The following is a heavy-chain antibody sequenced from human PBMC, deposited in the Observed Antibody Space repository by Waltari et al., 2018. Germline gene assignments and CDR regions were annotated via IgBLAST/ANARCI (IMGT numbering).Heavy chain of an antibody. CDR1: GGSISSGSYY. CDR2: IYTSGST. D-gene: IGHD3-3*01. Sequence: QVQLQESGPGLVKPSQTLSLTCTVSGGSISSGSYYWSWIRQPAGKGLEWIGYIYTSGSTNYNPSLKSRVTKSVDTSKNQFSLKLSSVTAADTAVYYCATVLRFLEWPLGAFDIWGQGTMVTVSS. J-gene: IGHJ3*02. CDR3: ATVLRFLEWPLGAFDI. V-gene: IGHV4-61*09.